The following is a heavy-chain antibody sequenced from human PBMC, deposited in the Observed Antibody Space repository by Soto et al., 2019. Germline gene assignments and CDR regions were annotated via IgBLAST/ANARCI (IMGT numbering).Heavy chain of an antibody. CDR2: INPANGDT. D-gene: IGHD5-12*01. CDR3: AGGPSCGCFDF. CDR1: GYTFTTIF. Sequence: ASVKVSCKTSGYTFTTIFLHWMRQAPGQRLEWMGWINPANGDTMYSQKFLGRVSNTRDTSATTAYMELTSLTSEDTAVYYCAGGPSCGCFDFWGQGTLVIVSS. J-gene: IGHJ4*02. V-gene: IGHV1-3*01.